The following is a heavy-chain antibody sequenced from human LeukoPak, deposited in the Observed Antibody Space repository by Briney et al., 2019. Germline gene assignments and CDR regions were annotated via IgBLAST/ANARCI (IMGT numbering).Heavy chain of an antibody. D-gene: IGHD3-22*01. V-gene: IGHV3-30*04. CDR1: GFTFSSYA. CDR3: APYYYDSSGYYAY. Sequence: PGGSLRLSCAASGFTFSSYAMHWVRQAPGKGLEWVAIISYDGSNKYYADSVKGRFTISRDNLKNTLYLQMNGLRAEDTAVYYCAPYYYDSSGYYAYWGQGTLVSVSS. J-gene: IGHJ4*02. CDR2: ISYDGSNK.